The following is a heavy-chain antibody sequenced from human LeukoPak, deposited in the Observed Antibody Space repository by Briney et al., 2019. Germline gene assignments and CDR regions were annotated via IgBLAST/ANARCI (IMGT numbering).Heavy chain of an antibody. CDR3: ASSTTVTTFDY. D-gene: IGHD4-17*01. J-gene: IGHJ4*02. V-gene: IGHV4-31*03. CDR1: GGSTSSGGYY. Sequence: PSETLSLTCTVSGGSTSSGGYYWSWTRQHPGKGLEWIGYIYYSGSTYYNPSLKSRVTISVDTSKNQFSLKLSSVTAADTAVYYCASSTTVTTFDYWGQGTLVTVSS. CDR2: IYYSGST.